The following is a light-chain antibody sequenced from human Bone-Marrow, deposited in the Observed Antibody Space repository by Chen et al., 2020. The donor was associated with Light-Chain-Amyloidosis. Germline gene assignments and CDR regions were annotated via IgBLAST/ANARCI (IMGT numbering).Light chain of an antibody. CDR1: QTISSH. CDR3: QQSYSFPPT. J-gene: IGKJ1*01. Sequence: DIQMTQSPSSLSASVGDRVTITCLASQTISSHLNWYQQKPGKAPRLLIYAAFSLQPGVPSRFSDSVCKTDFTLTISSLQPEDFAIYYCQQSYSFPPTFGQGTRG. CDR2: AAF. V-gene: IGKV1-39*01.